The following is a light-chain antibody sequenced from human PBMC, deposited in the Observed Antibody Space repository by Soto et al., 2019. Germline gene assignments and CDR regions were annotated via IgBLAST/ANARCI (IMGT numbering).Light chain of an antibody. CDR1: QSVGNSY. J-gene: IGKJ5*01. CDR3: QQYGSSIT. CDR2: GAS. V-gene: IGKV3-20*01. Sequence: EIVLTQSPGTLSLSPGERDTLSCRASQSVGNSYLAWYQQKPGQAPRLLIYGASSRATGIPDRFSGSGSGTDFTLTISRLEPEDFAVYYCQQYGSSITFGQGTRLEIK.